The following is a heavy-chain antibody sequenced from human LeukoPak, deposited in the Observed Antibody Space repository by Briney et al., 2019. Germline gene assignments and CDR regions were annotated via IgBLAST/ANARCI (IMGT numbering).Heavy chain of an antibody. J-gene: IGHJ3*02. CDR1: GDSVSSNTGI. CDR2: TYYRSKWFI. V-gene: IGHV6-1*01. Sequence: SQTLSLTCAISGDSVSSNTGIWNWVRQSPSRGLEWLGRTYYRSKWFIDYALSVKSRMTINPNTSKNQFSLQLNSVTPEDTAVYYCARDKVLNGFDIWGQGTMVTVSS. CDR3: ARDKVLNGFDI. D-gene: IGHD2-8*02.